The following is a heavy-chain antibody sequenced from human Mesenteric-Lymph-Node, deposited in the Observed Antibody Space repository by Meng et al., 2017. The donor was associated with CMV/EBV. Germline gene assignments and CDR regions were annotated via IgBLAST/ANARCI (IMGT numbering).Heavy chain of an antibody. CDR3: ARWEAEKTGSHYYYHYGMDV. Sequence: GESLKISCAASGFTFSNYWMSWVRQAPGKGLEWVANIKQDGREKNYVDSVKGRFSISRDNAKNSLYLQMNSLRAEDTAVYYCARWEAEKTGSHYYYHYGMDVWGQGTTVTVSS. CDR1: GFTFSNYW. J-gene: IGHJ6*02. CDR2: IKQDGREK. D-gene: IGHD1-1*01. V-gene: IGHV3-7*01.